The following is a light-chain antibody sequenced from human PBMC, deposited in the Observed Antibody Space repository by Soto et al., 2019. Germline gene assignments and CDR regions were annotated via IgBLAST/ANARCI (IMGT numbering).Light chain of an antibody. CDR2: EAA. V-gene: IGKV1-5*01. Sequence: DIQMTQSPSTLSASIGDTVTISCRASQSIYKWLAWYQQKPQKAPKVLIFEAAGLESGVSSRLRGSGSGTEFTLTISGLQPDDLATYYCQQYNSFPLTFGGGTTVEL. CDR3: QQYNSFPLT. CDR1: QSIYKW. J-gene: IGKJ4*01.